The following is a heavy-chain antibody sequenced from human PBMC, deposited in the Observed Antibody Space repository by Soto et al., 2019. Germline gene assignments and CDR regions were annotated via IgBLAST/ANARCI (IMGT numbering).Heavy chain of an antibody. V-gene: IGHV3-30-3*01. CDR3: ARGGRYCSGGSCLEYFQH. CDR2: ISYDGSNK. Sequence: GGSLRLSCAASGFTFSSYAMHWVRQAPGKGLEWVAVISYDGSNKYYADSVKGRFTISGDNSKNTLYLQMNSLRAEDTAVYYCARGGRYCSGGSCLEYFQHWGQGTLVTVSS. J-gene: IGHJ1*01. CDR1: GFTFSSYA. D-gene: IGHD2-15*01.